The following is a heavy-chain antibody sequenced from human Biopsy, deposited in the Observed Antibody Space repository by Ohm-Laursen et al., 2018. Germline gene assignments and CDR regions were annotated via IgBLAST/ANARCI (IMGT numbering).Heavy chain of an antibody. CDR2: ISYTVYN. Sequence: PSETLSLTCTVSGGSFTGHYGSWIRQPPGKGLEGRGHISYTVYNSYNSSLKSRVNIAVDTSRNHFFLRLSSLTAADTAVYYCARGSNNFGGLYFPRWGQGTLLTVSS. J-gene: IGHJ4*02. D-gene: IGHD6-19*01. V-gene: IGHV4-59*11. CDR1: GGSFTGHY. CDR3: ARGSNNFGGLYFPR.